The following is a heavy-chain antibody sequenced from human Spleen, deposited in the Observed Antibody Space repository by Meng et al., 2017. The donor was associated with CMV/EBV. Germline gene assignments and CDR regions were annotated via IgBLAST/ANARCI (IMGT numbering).Heavy chain of an antibody. D-gene: IGHD6-19*01. CDR3: SRGLGQWVVETLIEY. Sequence: GGSLSLSCAASGFTFSIYSMNRVRQAPGKGLEWVSSISCSGLIYYADSMKGRFTISRDNSKNTLYLQVNSLRAEDTTVYYCSRGLGQWVVETLIEYWGQGTLVTVSS. J-gene: IGHJ4*02. V-gene: IGHV3-21*01. CDR1: GFTFSIYS. CDR2: ISCSGLI.